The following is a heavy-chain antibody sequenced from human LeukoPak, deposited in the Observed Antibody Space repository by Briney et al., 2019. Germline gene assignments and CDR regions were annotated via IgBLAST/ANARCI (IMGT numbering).Heavy chain of an antibody. Sequence: RGSLRLSCADSGFTLSSYAMSWVRPAPGEGLEWVSAISGSGGSTYYADSVKGRFTISRDNFKKTLYMQMKRLRAEETAVYYCSKGLMSGYYYNLTGLAWGQGTLVTVSS. CDR1: GFTLSSYA. D-gene: IGHD3-9*01. V-gene: IGHV3-23*01. CDR2: ISGSGGST. J-gene: IGHJ5*02. CDR3: SKGLMSGYYYNLTGLA.